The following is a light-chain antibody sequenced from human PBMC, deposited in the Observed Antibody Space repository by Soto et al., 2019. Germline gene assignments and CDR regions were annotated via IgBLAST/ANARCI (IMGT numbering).Light chain of an antibody. CDR2: GAS. V-gene: IGKV1-5*01. CDR3: QQYKSYSYT. CDR1: QTISTW. J-gene: IGKJ2*01. Sequence: DIQMTQSPSTLSASVGDRDTLTCRASQTISTWLAWYQQKPGKAPKLLIYGASSLQTGVPSRFSGSGSGTEFPLTLSSLQPDDFATYYCQQYKSYSYTFGQGTKLEIK.